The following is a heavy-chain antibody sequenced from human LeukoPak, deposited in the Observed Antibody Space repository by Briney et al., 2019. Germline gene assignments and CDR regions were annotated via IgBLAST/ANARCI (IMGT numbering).Heavy chain of an antibody. D-gene: IGHD3-10*01. Sequence: ASVKVSCKASGYTFTGYYMYWVRQAPGQGLEWMGWINPNSGDTNYARRFQGRVTMTRDTSISTAYMDLSRMTSDDTAVYYCARVRPRIDGSGTSYLRLYYFDYWGQGTLVTVSS. CDR2: INPNSGDT. J-gene: IGHJ4*02. V-gene: IGHV1-2*02. CDR3: ARVRPRIDGSGTSYLRLYYFDY. CDR1: GYTFTGYY.